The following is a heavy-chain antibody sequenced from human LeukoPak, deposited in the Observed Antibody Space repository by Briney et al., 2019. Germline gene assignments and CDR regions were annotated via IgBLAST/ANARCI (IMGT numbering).Heavy chain of an antibody. D-gene: IGHD3-22*01. Sequence: SETLSLTCAVYGGSFSGYYWSWIRQPPGKGLEWVGEINHSGSTNYNPSLKSRVTISVDTSKNQFSLKLSSVTAADTAVYYCARGHAYYYDSSSYFWFDPWGQGTLVTVSS. CDR3: ARGHAYYYDSSSYFWFDP. V-gene: IGHV4-34*01. CDR2: INHSGST. J-gene: IGHJ5*02. CDR1: GGSFSGYY.